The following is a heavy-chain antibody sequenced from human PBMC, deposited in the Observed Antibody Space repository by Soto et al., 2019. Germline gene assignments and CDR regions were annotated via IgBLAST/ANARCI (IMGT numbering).Heavy chain of an antibody. D-gene: IGHD1-1*01. CDR1: GFTFTNYY. CDR2: ISAYSGNT. Sequence: QVQLVQSGAEVKKPGASVKVSCKTSGFTFTNYYINWVRQAPGQGLEVMGWISAYSGNTNYAQNLQGRVTMTTDTSASTAYLELRSLRSDDTAVYFCARGDKYYVNWYFEYWGQGTLVTVSS. CDR3: ARGDKYYVNWYFEY. J-gene: IGHJ4*02. V-gene: IGHV1-18*01.